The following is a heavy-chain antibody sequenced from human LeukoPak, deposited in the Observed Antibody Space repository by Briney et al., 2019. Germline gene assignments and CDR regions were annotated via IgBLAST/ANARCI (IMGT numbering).Heavy chain of an antibody. CDR3: ARGVNSDY. D-gene: IGHD5-24*01. J-gene: IGHJ4*02. Sequence: GGSLRLSCAASGFIFSDYYMTWIRQAPGKGLEWLSHISSSGSTIYYTDSVKGRFTISRDNANHSLYLQMNSLRAEDTAVYCCARGVNSDYWGQGILVTVSS. V-gene: IGHV3-11*01. CDR1: GFIFSDYY. CDR2: ISSSGSTI.